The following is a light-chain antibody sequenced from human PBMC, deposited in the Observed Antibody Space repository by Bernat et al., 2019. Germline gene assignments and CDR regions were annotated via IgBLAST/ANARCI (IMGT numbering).Light chain of an antibody. J-gene: IGLJ1*01. CDR3: GSCAGSNTPYV. V-gene: IGLV2-8*01. CDR2: EVS. CDR1: SSDVGGYNY. Sequence: QSALTQPPSASGSPGQSVTISCTGTSSDVGGYNYVSWYQQHPGKAPKLMIYEVSKRPSGVPDRFSGSRSGNTASLTVSGLQAEDEADYYCGSCAGSNTPYVFGTGTKVSVL.